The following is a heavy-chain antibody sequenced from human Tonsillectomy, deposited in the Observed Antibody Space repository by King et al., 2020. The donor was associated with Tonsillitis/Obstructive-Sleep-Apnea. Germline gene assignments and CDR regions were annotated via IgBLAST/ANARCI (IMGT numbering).Heavy chain of an antibody. CDR1: GGSISSSSSY. D-gene: IGHD4-17*01. Sequence: QLQESGPGLVKPSETLSLTCTVSGGSISSSSSYWGWIRQPPGKGLEWIASIYYSGSTYYNPSLKSRVTISVDTSKNQFSLNLSSVTAADTAVYYCAARREYGDSTDYYFYYMDVRGKGTTVTVSS. CDR2: IYYSGST. CDR3: AARREYGDSTDYYFYYMDV. J-gene: IGHJ6*03. V-gene: IGHV4-39*01.